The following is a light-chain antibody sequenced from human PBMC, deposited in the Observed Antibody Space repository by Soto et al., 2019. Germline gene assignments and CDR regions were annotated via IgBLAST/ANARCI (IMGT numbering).Light chain of an antibody. J-gene: IGKJ1*01. CDR2: DVS. V-gene: IGKV3-20*01. Sequence: ETVLTQSPATVSLSPGDRATLPCRASQSVSSNKLAWYQQKPGQAPRLLIYDVSNRATGIPDRFSGSGSGTDFTLTISRLEPEDFAVYYCQQYGSSPWTFGQGTKVDI. CDR3: QQYGSSPWT. CDR1: QSVSSNK.